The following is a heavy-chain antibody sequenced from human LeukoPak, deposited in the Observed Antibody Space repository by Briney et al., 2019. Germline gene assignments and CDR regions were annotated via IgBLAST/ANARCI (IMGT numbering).Heavy chain of an antibody. CDR1: GGSISSYY. CDR3: ARLTLGYCSSTSCRLGYYYYGMDV. CDR2: IYYSGST. V-gene: IGHV4-59*01. D-gene: IGHD2-2*01. Sequence: PSETLSLTCTVSGGSISSYYWSWIRQPPGKGLEWIGYIYYSGSTNYNPSLKSRVTISVDTSKNQFSLKLSSVTAADTAAYYCARLTLGYCSSTSCRLGYYYYGMDVWGQGTTVTVSS. J-gene: IGHJ6*02.